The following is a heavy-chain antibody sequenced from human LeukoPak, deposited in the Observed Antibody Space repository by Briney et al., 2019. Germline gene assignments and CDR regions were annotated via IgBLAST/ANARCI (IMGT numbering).Heavy chain of an antibody. D-gene: IGHD2-2*01. CDR2: IYTSGST. CDR3: ARASSRLGYCSSTSCLRGAFDI. J-gene: IGHJ3*02. Sequence: SETLSLTCTVSGGSISSYYWSWIRQPAGKGLEWIGRIYTSGSTNYNPSLKSRVTMSVDTSKNQFSLKLSSVTAADTAVYYCARASSRLGYCSSTSCLRGAFDIWGQGTMVTVSS. CDR1: GGSISSYY. V-gene: IGHV4-4*07.